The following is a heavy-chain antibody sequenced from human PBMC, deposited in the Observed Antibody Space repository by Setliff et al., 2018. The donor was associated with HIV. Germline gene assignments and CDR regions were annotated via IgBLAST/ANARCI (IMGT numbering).Heavy chain of an antibody. Sequence: SETLSLTCTVSGGSISSSTYYWGWIRQPPGKGLEWIGTIYYSGSTYYNPSPKSRVTISVDTSKNQFSLKLSSVTAADTAVYYCARAAGTFNWFDPWGQGTLVTVSS. D-gene: IGHD1-1*01. V-gene: IGHV4-39*07. CDR3: ARAAGTFNWFDP. CDR2: IYYSGST. CDR1: GGSISSSTYY. J-gene: IGHJ5*02.